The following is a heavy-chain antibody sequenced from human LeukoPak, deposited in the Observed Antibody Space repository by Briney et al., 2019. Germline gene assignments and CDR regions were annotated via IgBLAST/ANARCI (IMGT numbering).Heavy chain of an antibody. V-gene: IGHV3-9*01. J-gene: IGHJ4*02. Sequence: AGRSLRLSCAASGFMFDDYAIYWVRHAPGKGLEWVSGINWNGDSIDYADSVKGRFTISRDNAKNSVYLQMNSLRTEDTALYYCAKGLMTYYYDGSGYYSPSDYWGQGTLVTVSS. CDR3: AKGLMTYYYDGSGYYSPSDY. D-gene: IGHD3-22*01. CDR1: GFMFDDYA. CDR2: INWNGDSI.